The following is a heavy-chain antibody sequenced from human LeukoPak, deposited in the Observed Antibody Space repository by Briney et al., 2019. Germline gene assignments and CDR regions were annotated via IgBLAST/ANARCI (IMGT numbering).Heavy chain of an antibody. CDR2: VISSGGST. V-gene: IGHV3-23*01. Sequence: GGSLRLSCAASGLTFTSYAMSWVRQAPGKGLEWVSGVISSGGSTYYADSVKCRFTISRDNSKNTLYLQMNSLRAEDTAVYYCAKLWSTSRGAFDIWGQGTMVTISS. CDR1: GLTFTSYA. J-gene: IGHJ3*02. D-gene: IGHD1-1*01. CDR3: AKLWSTSRGAFDI.